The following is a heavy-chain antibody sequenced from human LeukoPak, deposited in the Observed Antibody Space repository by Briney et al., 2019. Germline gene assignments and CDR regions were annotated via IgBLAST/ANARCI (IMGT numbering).Heavy chain of an antibody. D-gene: IGHD3-10*01. CDR2: IRYDGSNK. V-gene: IGHV3-30*02. Sequence: PGGTLRLSCAASGFTFSSYGMHWVRQAPGKGLEWVAFIRYDGSNKYYADSVKGRFTISRDNSKNTLYLQMNSLRAEDTAVYYCAKDHRYYYGSVWFGELRDYYYYYYTDVWGKGTTVTISS. CDR3: AKDHRYYYGSVWFGELRDYYYYYYTDV. J-gene: IGHJ6*03. CDR1: GFTFSSYG.